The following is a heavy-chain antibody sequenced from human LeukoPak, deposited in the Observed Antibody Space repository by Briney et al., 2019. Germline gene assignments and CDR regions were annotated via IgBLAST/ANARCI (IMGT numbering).Heavy chain of an antibody. CDR3: ARQIVVVPDTDAFDI. V-gene: IGHV1-2*04. D-gene: IGHD2-2*01. J-gene: IGHJ3*02. Sequence: ASVKVSCKASGYTFTGYYMHWVRQAPGQGLEWMGWINPNSGGTNYAQKFQGWVTMTRDTSISTAYMELSGLRSDDTAVYYCARQIVVVPDTDAFDIWGQGTMVTVSS. CDR2: INPNSGGT. CDR1: GYTFTGYY.